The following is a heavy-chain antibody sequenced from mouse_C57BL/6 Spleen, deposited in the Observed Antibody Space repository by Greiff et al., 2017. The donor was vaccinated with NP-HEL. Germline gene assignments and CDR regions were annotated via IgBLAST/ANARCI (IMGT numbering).Heavy chain of an antibody. CDR2: INPYNGGT. V-gene: IGHV1-19*01. Sequence: VQLQQSGPVLVKPGASVKMSCKASGYTFTDYYMNWVKQSHGKSLEWIGVINPYNGGTSYNQKFKGKATLTVDKSSSTAYMELNSLTSEDSAVYYCARSWGNSAWFAYWGQGTLVTVSA. D-gene: IGHD2-1*01. CDR1: GYTFTDYY. J-gene: IGHJ3*01. CDR3: ARSWGNSAWFAY.